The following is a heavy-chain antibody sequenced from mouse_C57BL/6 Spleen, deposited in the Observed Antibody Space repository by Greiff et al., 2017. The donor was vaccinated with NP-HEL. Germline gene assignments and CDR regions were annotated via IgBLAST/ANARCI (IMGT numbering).Heavy chain of an antibody. CDR2: IYWDDDK. D-gene: IGHD4-1*02. V-gene: IGHV8-12*01. CDR3: ARSFSTGTDYFDY. J-gene: IGHJ2*01. CDR1: GFSLSTSGMG. Sequence: QVTLKVSGPGILQSSQTLSLTCSFSGFSLSTSGMGVSWIRQPSGKGLEWLAHIYWDDDKRDNPSLKSRLTISKDTSRHQVFLKVTSVDTADTATYYCARSFSTGTDYFDYWGQGTTLTVSS.